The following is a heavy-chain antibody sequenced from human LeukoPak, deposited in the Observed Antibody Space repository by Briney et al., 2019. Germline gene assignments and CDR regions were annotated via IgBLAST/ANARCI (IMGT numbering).Heavy chain of an antibody. CDR2: IFYSGST. J-gene: IGHJ5*02. Sequence: PSETLSLTCTVSGGSISSSDYYWGWIRQPPGKGLEWIGTIFYSGSTYYNPSLKSRVTISVDTSKNQFSLKLSSVTAADTAVYYCASNYGSGSYHWFDPWGQGTLVTVSS. V-gene: IGHV4-39*01. CDR1: GGSISSSDYY. CDR3: ASNYGSGSYHWFDP. D-gene: IGHD3-10*01.